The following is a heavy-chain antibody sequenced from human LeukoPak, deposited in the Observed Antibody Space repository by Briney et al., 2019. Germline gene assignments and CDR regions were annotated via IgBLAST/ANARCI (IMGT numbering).Heavy chain of an antibody. CDR2: IYPGDSDT. D-gene: IGHD2-15*01. J-gene: IGHJ5*02. V-gene: IGHV5-51*01. CDR1: GYSFTSYW. Sequence: GESLKISCKGSGYSFTSYWIGWVRQMPGKGLEWMGIIYPGDSDTRYSPSFQGQVTISADKSISTAYLQWSSLKASDTAMYYCARRARYCSGGSCYSGDWFDPWGQGTLVTVSS. CDR3: ARRARYCSGGSCYSGDWFDP.